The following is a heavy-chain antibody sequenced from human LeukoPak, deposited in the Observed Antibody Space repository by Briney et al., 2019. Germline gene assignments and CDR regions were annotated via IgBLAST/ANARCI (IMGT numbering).Heavy chain of an antibody. CDR1: GGSISSGDYY. V-gene: IGHV4-30-4*08. D-gene: IGHD2-8*01. CDR3: ARDPKYARYEVGFDI. Sequence: SETPSLTCTVSGGSISSGDYYWSWIRQPPGKGLEWIGYVFYSGSTYYNPSLKSRVTTSVDTSKNQFYLKLSSVTAADTAVYYCARDPKYARYEVGFDIWGHGTMVTVSS. J-gene: IGHJ3*02. CDR2: VFYSGST.